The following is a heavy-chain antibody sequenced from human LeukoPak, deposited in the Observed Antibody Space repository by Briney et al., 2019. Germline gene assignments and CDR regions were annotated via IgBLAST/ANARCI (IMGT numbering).Heavy chain of an antibody. Sequence: GGSLRLSCAASGFTFSSYAMHWVRQAPGKGLEWVAVISYDGSNKYYADSVKGRFTISRDNAKNTLYLQMNSLRAEDTAVYYCARDGRPGSYYIGYDAFDIWGQGTMVTVSS. D-gene: IGHD1-26*01. CDR3: ARDGRPGSYYIGYDAFDI. CDR2: ISYDGSNK. J-gene: IGHJ3*02. CDR1: GFTFSSYA. V-gene: IGHV3-30*04.